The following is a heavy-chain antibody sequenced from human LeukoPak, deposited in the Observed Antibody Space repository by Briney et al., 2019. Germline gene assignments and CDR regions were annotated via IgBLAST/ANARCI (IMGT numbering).Heavy chain of an antibody. V-gene: IGHV1-8*01. CDR2: MNPNSGNT. CDR1: GYTFTSYD. J-gene: IGHJ5*02. Sequence: GASVNVSCKASGYTFTSYDINWVRQATGQGLEWMGWMNPNSGNTSYAQKFQGRVTMTRNTSISTAYMELSSLRSEDTAVYYCARPGGSYGDYEEGWFDPWGQGTLVTVSS. CDR3: ARPGGSYGDYEEGWFDP. D-gene: IGHD4-17*01.